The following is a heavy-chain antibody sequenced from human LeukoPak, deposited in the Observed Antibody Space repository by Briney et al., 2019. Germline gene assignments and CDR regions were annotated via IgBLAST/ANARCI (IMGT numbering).Heavy chain of an antibody. V-gene: IGHV5-51*01. Sequence: GESLKISCQGSGYSFTSYWTGWVRQMPGKGLEWMGIIYPGDSDTRYSPSFQGQVTISADKSISTAYLQWSSLKASDTAMYYCARLTCATASCYYGMDVWGQGTTVTVSS. CDR3: ARLTCATASCYYGMDV. CDR2: IYPGDSDT. J-gene: IGHJ6*02. CDR1: GYSFTSYW. D-gene: IGHD2-15*01.